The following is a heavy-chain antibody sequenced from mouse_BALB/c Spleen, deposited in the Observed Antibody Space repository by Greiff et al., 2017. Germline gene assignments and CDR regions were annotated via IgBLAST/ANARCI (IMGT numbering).Heavy chain of an antibody. J-gene: IGHJ4*01. CDR3: ARVRDGYYLYAMDY. D-gene: IGHD2-3*01. CDR2: ISSGGST. Sequence: EVKLMESGGGLVKPGGSLKLSCAASGFTFSSYAMSWVRQTPEKRLEWVASISSGGSTYYPDSVKGRFTISRDNARNILYLQMSSLRSEDTAMYYCARVRDGYYLYAMDYWGQGTSVTVSS. CDR1: GFTFSSYA. V-gene: IGHV5-6-5*01.